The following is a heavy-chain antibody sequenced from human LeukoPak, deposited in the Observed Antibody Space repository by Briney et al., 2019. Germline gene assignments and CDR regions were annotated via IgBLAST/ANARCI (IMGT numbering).Heavy chain of an antibody. Sequence: NSSETLSLTCTVSGGSISSGGYYWSWTRQHPGKGLEWIGYIYYSGSTYYNPSLKSRVTISVDTSKNQFSLKLSSVTAADTAVYYCARVNYYGSGSRYYYYGMDVWGQGTTVTVSS. CDR1: GGSISSGGYY. CDR3: ARVNYYGSGSRYYYYGMDV. V-gene: IGHV4-31*03. D-gene: IGHD3-10*01. J-gene: IGHJ6*02. CDR2: IYYSGST.